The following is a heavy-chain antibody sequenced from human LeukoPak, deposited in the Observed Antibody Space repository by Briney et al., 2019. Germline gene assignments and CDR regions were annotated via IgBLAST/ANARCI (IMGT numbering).Heavy chain of an antibody. J-gene: IGHJ4*02. CDR2: VWFDGRNK. CDR1: GFTFSSFG. CDR3: AREGREAAADY. D-gene: IGHD6-13*01. V-gene: IGHV3-33*08. Sequence: SGGSLRLSCAASGFTFSSFGMNWVRQAPGKGLEWVAVVWFDGRNKYYADSVKGRFTISRDNSKNTLYLQMNSLRADDTAVYYCAREGREAAADYWGQGNRVTVSS.